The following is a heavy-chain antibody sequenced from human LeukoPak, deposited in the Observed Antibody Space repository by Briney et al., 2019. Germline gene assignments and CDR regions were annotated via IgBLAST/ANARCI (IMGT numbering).Heavy chain of an antibody. V-gene: IGHV1-69*04. CDR1: GGTFTDSA. CDR3: VRVVSESGARYFDV. D-gene: IGHD7-27*01. J-gene: IGHJ2*01. Sequence: SVKVSCKASGGTFTDSAFGWVRQAPGQRPEWVGRIVPSIGATNYAERFKDRVTLTADTSTTTVHLEVSSLRSEDTAMYYCVRVVSESGARYFDVWGRGTLVTVSS. CDR2: IVPSIGAT.